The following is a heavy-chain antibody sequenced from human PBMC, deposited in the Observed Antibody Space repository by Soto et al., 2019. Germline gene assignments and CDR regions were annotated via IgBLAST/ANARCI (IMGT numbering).Heavy chain of an antibody. CDR2: ISGSGGST. CDR3: AKDQGRQYRKLTTQDY. CDR1: GFTFSSYA. J-gene: IGHJ4*02. Sequence: GGSLRLSSAASGFTFSSYAMSWVRQAPGKGLEWVSAISGSGGSTYYADSVKGRFTISRDNSKNTLYLQMNSLRAEDTAVYYCAKDQGRQYRKLTTQDYWGQGTLVTVSS. V-gene: IGHV3-23*01. D-gene: IGHD4-4*01.